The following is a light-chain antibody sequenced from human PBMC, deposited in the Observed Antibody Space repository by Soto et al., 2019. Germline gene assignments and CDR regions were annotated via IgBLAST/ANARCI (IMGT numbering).Light chain of an antibody. CDR3: SSYAGSNNFEV. V-gene: IGLV2-8*01. Sequence: QSALTQPPSASGSPGQSVTISCTGTSSDVGGYNYVSWYQQHPGKAPKLMIYEVIKRPPGVPDRFSGSKSGNTASLTVSGLQAEDEADYYCSSYAGSNNFEVFGGGTKLPS. CDR1: SSDVGGYNY. CDR2: EVI. J-gene: IGLJ2*01.